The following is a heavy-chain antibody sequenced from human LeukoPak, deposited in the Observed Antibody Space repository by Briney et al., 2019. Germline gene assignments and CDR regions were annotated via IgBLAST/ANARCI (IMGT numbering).Heavy chain of an antibody. CDR3: ARDRGGSYMYFQD. Sequence: GGSLRLSCAASGFTFDDYGMSWVRQAPGKGLEWVSGINWNGGRAGHADSVKGRFTISGDNAKNSLFLQMNSLRAEDTALYYCARDRGGSYMYFQDWGQGTLVTVSS. V-gene: IGHV3-20*04. CDR2: INWNGGRA. D-gene: IGHD1-26*01. J-gene: IGHJ1*01. CDR1: GFTFDDYG.